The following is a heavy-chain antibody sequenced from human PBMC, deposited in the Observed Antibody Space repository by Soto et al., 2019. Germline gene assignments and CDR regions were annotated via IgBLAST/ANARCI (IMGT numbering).Heavy chain of an antibody. CDR1: GFSLSTRGVG. D-gene: IGHD4-17*01. J-gene: IGHJ6*02. Sequence: SGPTLVNPTQTLTLTCTFSGFSLSTRGVGVGWIRQPPGKALEWLALIYWDDDKRYSPSLKSRLTITKDTSKNQVVLTMTNMDPVDTATYYCAHLFTVYGGNSPYYYYYYGMDVWGQGTTVTVSS. CDR3: AHLFTVYGGNSPYYYYYYGMDV. CDR2: IYWDDDK. V-gene: IGHV2-5*02.